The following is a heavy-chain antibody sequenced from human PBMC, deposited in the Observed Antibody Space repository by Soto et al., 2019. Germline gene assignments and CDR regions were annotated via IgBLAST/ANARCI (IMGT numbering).Heavy chain of an antibody. V-gene: IGHV4-4*07. D-gene: IGHD1-26*01. CDR1: GGSISSYY. Sequence: KPSETLSLTCTVSGGSISSYYWSWIRQPAGKGLEWIGRIYTSGSTNYNPSLKSRVTMSVDTSKNQFSLKLSSVTAADTAVYYCAREIVVGDTILYYFDYWGQGTLVTVSS. CDR3: AREIVVGDTILYYFDY. CDR2: IYTSGST. J-gene: IGHJ4*02.